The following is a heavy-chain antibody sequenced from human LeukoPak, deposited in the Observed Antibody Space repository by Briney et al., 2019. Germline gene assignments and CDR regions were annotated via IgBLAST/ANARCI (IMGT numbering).Heavy chain of an antibody. V-gene: IGHV4-34*01. CDR2: INHRGST. J-gene: IGHJ2*01. Sequence: SETLSLTCAVYGGSFSGYQWSWIRQPPGKGLEWIGEINHRGSTNYNPSLKSRVTISVDTSKNQFSLKLSSVTAADTAVYYCARVSHRYFDLWGRGTLVTVSS. CDR3: ARVSHRYFDL. CDR1: GGSFSGYQ.